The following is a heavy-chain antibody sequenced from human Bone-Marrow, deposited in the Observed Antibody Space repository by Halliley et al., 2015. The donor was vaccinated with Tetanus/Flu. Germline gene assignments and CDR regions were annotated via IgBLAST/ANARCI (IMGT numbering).Heavy chain of an antibody. Sequence: TLSLTCSVSGGSISTHRWSWIRQPPGKGLEWIGYIYYTGTTNYNPSLKSRVTISVDTSRNQFSLQLSSVTAADSAVYYCARDPLFCVTTSCYNAFDSWGQGTLVTVSS. CDR1: GGSISTHR. D-gene: IGHD2-2*02. V-gene: IGHV4-59*11. J-gene: IGHJ4*02. CDR3: ARDPLFCVTTSCYNAFDS. CDR2: IYYTGTT.